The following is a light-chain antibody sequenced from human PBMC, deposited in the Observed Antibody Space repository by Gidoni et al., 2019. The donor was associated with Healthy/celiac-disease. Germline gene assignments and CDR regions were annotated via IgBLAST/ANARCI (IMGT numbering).Light chain of an antibody. CDR2: GAS. Sequence: SPGTLSLSPGERATLSGRASQSVSSSYLAWYQQKVGQAPRLLIYGASSRATGIPDRFSGSGSGTDFTLTISRLEPEDFAVYYCQHYGSSRPITFGQGTRLEIK. J-gene: IGKJ5*01. CDR3: QHYGSSRPIT. V-gene: IGKV3-20*01. CDR1: QSVSSSY.